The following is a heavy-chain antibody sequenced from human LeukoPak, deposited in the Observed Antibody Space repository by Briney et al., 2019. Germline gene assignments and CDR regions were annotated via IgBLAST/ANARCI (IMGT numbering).Heavy chain of an antibody. V-gene: IGHV4-39*07. Sequence: PSETLSLTCTVSGGSISNSDLYWDWIRQTPGKGLEWIGSVSHSGTTYSNPSLTSRVTISVDTSKNQFSLKVNSVTAADTAVYYCVREVVTTILMFDHWGQGTPVTVSS. CDR3: VREVVTTILMFDH. D-gene: IGHD2-21*02. CDR2: VSHSGTT. J-gene: IGHJ4*02. CDR1: GGSISNSDLY.